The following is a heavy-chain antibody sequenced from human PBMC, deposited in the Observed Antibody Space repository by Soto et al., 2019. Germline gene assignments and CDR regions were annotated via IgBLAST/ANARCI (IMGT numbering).Heavy chain of an antibody. CDR3: AVESPTTEITPLHDNGLDV. Sequence: ASVKVSCKVSGYTVTDLSIHWVRQSPGKGDEWVADLEGEDGEIVYAQKFQGRVKVTEDTSANTAYLELSRLTSDDTAVYYGAVESPTTEITPLHDNGLDVWGQGTMVTVSS. V-gene: IGHV1-24*01. D-gene: IGHD1-1*01. CDR2: LEGEDGEI. J-gene: IGHJ6*02. CDR1: GYTVTDLS.